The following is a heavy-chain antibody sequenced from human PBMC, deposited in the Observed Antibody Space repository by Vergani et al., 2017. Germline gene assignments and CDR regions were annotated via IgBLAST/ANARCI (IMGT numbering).Heavy chain of an antibody. Sequence: QLQLQESGPGLVQPSETLSLTCTVSGGSISSISYSWGSIRQPPGRGLGWIGSIYYSGSTYYNPSLKSRVTISVDTSKNQFSLKLSSVTAADTAVYYCARKIAVAGTGPWFDPWGQGSLGTVSS. J-gene: IGHJ5*02. CDR2: IYYSGST. CDR1: GGSISSISYS. D-gene: IGHD6-19*01. CDR3: ARKIAVAGTGPWFDP. V-gene: IGHV4-39*07.